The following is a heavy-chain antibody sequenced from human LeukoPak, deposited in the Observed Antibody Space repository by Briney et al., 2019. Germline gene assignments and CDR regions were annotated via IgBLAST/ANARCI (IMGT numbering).Heavy chain of an antibody. D-gene: IGHD6-6*01. CDR1: GGSFSGHY. J-gene: IGHJ4*02. CDR3: ARAGFALAPHRGTPFDY. V-gene: IGHV4-34*01. Sequence: SETLSLTCSVYGGSFSGHYWSWIRQSPGKGLEWIGEINHSGSTNYNPSLKSRVAISVDTSKNQFSLKLSSVTAADTAVYYCARAGFALAPHRGTPFDYWGQGTLVTVSS. CDR2: INHSGST.